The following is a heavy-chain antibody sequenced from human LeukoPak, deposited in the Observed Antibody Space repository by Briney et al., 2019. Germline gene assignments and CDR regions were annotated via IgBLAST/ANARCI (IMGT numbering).Heavy chain of an antibody. CDR1: GFTFDDYA. V-gene: IGHV3-9*01. D-gene: IGHD5-24*01. Sequence: GGSLRLSCAASGFTFDDYAMHWVWQAPGKGLEWVSGISWNSGSIGYADSVKGRFAISRDNAKNSLYLQMNSLRAEDTALYYCAKAGGGYNYGYSDYWGQGTLVTVSS. J-gene: IGHJ4*02. CDR3: AKAGGGYNYGYSDY. CDR2: ISWNSGSI.